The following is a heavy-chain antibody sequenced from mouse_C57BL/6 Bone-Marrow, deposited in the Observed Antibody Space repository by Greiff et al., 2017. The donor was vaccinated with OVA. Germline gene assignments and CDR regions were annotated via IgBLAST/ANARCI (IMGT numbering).Heavy chain of an antibody. Sequence: VMLVESGPGLVQPSQSLSITCTVSGFSLTSYGVHWVRQSPGKGLEWLGVIWRGGSTDYNAAFMSRLSITKDNSKSQVFFKMNSLQADDTAIYYCAKKWGNFYAMDYWGQGTSVTVSS. CDR2: IWRGGST. D-gene: IGHD2-1*01. CDR1: GFSLTSYG. V-gene: IGHV2-5*01. J-gene: IGHJ4*01. CDR3: AKKWGNFYAMDY.